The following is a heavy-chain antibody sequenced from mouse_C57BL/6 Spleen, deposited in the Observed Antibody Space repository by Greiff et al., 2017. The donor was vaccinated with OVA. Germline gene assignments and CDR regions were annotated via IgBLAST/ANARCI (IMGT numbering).Heavy chain of an antibody. D-gene: IGHD2-1*01. Sequence: VQLQQPGAELVKPGASVKLSCKASGYTFTSYWLQWVKQRPGQGLEWIGEIDPSDSYTNYNQKFKGTATLTVDTSSSPAYMQLISLTSDDSAVYYCARPGYVSYGILSAMDYWGQGTSVTVSS. J-gene: IGHJ4*01. CDR3: ARPGYVSYGILSAMDY. CDR1: GYTFTSYW. CDR2: IDPSDSYT. V-gene: IGHV1-50*01.